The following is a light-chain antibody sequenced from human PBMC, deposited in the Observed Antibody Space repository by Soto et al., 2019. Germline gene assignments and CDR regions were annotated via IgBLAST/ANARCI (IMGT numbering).Light chain of an antibody. CDR1: HSVDFF. CDR2: DAS. J-gene: IGKJ4*02. CDR3: KRRKARLIT. V-gene: IGKV3-11*01. Sequence: NGLKQSPATLSLSKGERATLSCRASHSVDFFLAWYQQKPGQPPRLLMYDASNRATGIPARFSGSGSGTDFTLTISSLEPEDFARYYFKRRKARLITFDCGT.